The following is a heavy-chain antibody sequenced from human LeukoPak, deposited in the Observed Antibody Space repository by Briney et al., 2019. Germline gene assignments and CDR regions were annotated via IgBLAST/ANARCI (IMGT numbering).Heavy chain of an antibody. Sequence: GGSLRLSCAASGFTFSSYGMHWVRQAPGKGLEWVAVISYDGSNKYYAGSVKGRFTISRDNSKNTLYLQMNSLRAEDTAVYYCARDRLLWFGEPNYFDYWGQGTLVTVSS. CDR2: ISYDGSNK. D-gene: IGHD3-10*01. V-gene: IGHV3-30*03. CDR3: ARDRLLWFGEPNYFDY. CDR1: GFTFSSYG. J-gene: IGHJ4*02.